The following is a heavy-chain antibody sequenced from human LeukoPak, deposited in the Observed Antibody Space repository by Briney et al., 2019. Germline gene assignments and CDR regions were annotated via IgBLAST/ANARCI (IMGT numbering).Heavy chain of an antibody. V-gene: IGHV3-21*01. D-gene: IGHD1-26*01. Sequence: GGSLRLSCAASGFTFSSYSMNWVRQAPGKGLEWVSSISSSSSYIYYADSVKGRFTISRDNAKNSLYLQMNSLRAEDTAVYYCARDLRWELSGDYWGQGTLVTVSS. CDR2: ISSSSSYI. J-gene: IGHJ4*02. CDR1: GFTFSSYS. CDR3: ARDLRWELSGDY.